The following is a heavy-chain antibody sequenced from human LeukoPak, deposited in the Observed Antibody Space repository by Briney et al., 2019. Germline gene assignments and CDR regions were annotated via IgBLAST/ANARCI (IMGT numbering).Heavy chain of an antibody. J-gene: IGHJ4*02. D-gene: IGHD6-13*01. CDR1: GCTFTSYA. V-gene: IGHV1-3*01. CDR3: ARLIAAADPSRYYFDY. CDR2: INAGNGNT. Sequence: ASVKVSCKASGCTFTSYAMHWVRQAPGQRLEWMGWINAGNGNTKYSQKFQGRVTITRDTSASTAYMELSSLRSEDTAVYYCARLIAAADPSRYYFDYWGQGTLVTVSS.